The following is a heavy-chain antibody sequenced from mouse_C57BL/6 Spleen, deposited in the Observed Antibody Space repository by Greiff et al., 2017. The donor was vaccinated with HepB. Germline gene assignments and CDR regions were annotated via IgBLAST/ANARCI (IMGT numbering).Heavy chain of an antibody. Sequence: EVKLQESGPELVKPGDSVKISCKASGYSFTGYFMNWVMQSHGKSLEWIGRINPYNGDTFYNQKFKGKATLTVDKSSSTAHMELRSLTSEDSAVYYCARTLYGNYGGYAMDYWGQGTSVTVSS. CDR2: INPYNGDT. CDR1: GYSFTGYF. CDR3: ARTLYGNYGGYAMDY. J-gene: IGHJ4*01. D-gene: IGHD2-1*01. V-gene: IGHV1-20*01.